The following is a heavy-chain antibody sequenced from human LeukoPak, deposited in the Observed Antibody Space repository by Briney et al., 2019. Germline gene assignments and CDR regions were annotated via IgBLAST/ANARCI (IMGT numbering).Heavy chain of an antibody. CDR1: GFTFSSYW. CDR3: ARGGGGATVIIDY. Sequence: HPGGSLRLSCAASGFTFSSYWMSWVRQAPGKGLEWVANIKQDGSEKYYVDSVKGRFTISRDNAKNSLYLQMNSLRAEDTAVYYCARGGGGATVIIDYWGQGTLVTVSS. V-gene: IGHV3-7*01. J-gene: IGHJ4*02. D-gene: IGHD3-16*02. CDR2: IKQDGSEK.